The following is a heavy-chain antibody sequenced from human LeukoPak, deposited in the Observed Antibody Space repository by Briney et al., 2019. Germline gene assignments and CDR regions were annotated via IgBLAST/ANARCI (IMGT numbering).Heavy chain of an antibody. J-gene: IGHJ5*02. CDR3: ARVPDITARPCDT. CDR1: GGSFSGYY. D-gene: IGHD1-1*01. CDR2: VSHTGLT. V-gene: IGHV4-34*01. Sequence: PSETLSLTCAVYGGSFSGYYWTLIRQTPGKGLEWIGEVSHTGLTGSNPSLKSRVTIFVDSSKKQFSLRMTSVTAADTGVYYCARVPDITARPCDTWGPGTLVTVSS.